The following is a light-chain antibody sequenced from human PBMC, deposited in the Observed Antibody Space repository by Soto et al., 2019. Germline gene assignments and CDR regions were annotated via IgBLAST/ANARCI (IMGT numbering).Light chain of an antibody. CDR3: QQYNNWIT. CDR2: GAS. Sequence: EILFTQSPATLSLSPWERATVSCRASQSVSSNLAWYQQKPGQAPRLLIYGASTRATGIPARFSGSGSGTEFTLTISSLQSEDFAVYYCQQYNNWITFGQGTRLEIK. V-gene: IGKV3-15*01. CDR1: QSVSSN. J-gene: IGKJ5*01.